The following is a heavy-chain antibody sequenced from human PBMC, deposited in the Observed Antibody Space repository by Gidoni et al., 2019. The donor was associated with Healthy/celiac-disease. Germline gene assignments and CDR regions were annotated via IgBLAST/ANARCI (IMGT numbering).Heavy chain of an antibody. J-gene: IGHJ3*02. CDR1: GFTFSSYG. V-gene: IGHV3-33*01. CDR2: IWYDGSNK. Sequence: QVQLVESGGGVVQPGRSLRLSCAASGFTFSSYGMHWVRQAPGKGLEWVAVIWYDGSNKYYADSVKGRFTISRDNSKNTLYLQMNSLRAEDTAVYYCARDYSFYSGIAALGAFDIWGQGTMVTVSS. D-gene: IGHD6-13*01. CDR3: ARDYSFYSGIAALGAFDI.